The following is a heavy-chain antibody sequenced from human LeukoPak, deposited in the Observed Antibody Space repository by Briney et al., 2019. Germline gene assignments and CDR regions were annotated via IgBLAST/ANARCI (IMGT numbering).Heavy chain of an antibody. J-gene: IGHJ4*02. D-gene: IGHD3-3*01. V-gene: IGHV3-71*01. CDR2: VRTKADGGTT. CDR3: TRGFAAD. Sequence: GGSLRLSCAASGFTVSSNYMSWVRQAPGKGLEWVGFVRTKADGGTTEYAASVTGRFTISRDDSKFIAHLQMDTLQIEDTAVYYCTRGFAADWGQGALVTVSS. CDR1: GFTVSSNY.